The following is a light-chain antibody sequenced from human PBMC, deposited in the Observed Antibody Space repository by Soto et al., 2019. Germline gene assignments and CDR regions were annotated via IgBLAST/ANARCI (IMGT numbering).Light chain of an antibody. V-gene: IGKV3-20*02. J-gene: IGKJ1*01. CDR2: AAS. Sequence: EFVLTQSPGTLSLSPGERATLSCRASQSLANSFIAWYQQKPGQAPRLLIYAASSLQSGVPSRFSGSGSGTDFTLTISSLQPEDFATYYCQQSYSTPGTFGQGTKVDIK. CDR3: QQSYSTPGT. CDR1: QSLANSF.